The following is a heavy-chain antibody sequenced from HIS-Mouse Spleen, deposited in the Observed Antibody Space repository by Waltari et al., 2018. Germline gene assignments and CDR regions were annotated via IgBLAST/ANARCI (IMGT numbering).Heavy chain of an antibody. D-gene: IGHD6-13*01. J-gene: IGHJ2*01. CDR1: GGPISSSSYY. V-gene: IGHV4-39*07. Sequence: QLQLQESGPGLVTPSETLSLTCTVPGGPISSSSYYWAWIRQPPGQGLEWIGSIYYSESTYYNPSLKSRVTISVDTSKNQFSLKLSSVTAADTAVYYCAREIPYSSSWYDWYFDLWGRGTLVTVSS. CDR3: AREIPYSSSWYDWYFDL. CDR2: IYYSEST.